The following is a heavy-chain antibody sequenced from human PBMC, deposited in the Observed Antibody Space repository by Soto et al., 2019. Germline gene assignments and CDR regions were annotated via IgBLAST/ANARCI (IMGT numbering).Heavy chain of an antibody. J-gene: IGHJ4*02. Sequence: SVKVSCKASGGTFSSYAISWVRQAPGQGLEWMGGIIPIFGTANYAQKFQGRVTMTRDTSINTAYMELSRLRNDDTAVYYCATSVVPTAMSDGWHYLDYWGQGTLVTVSS. CDR1: GGTFSSYA. CDR3: ATSVVPTAMSDGWHYLDY. D-gene: IGHD2-2*01. CDR2: IIPIFGTA. V-gene: IGHV1-69*05.